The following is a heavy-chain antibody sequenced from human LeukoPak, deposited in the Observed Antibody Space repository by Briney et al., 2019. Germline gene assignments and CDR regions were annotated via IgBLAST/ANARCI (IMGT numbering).Heavy chain of an antibody. V-gene: IGHV1-2*02. Sequence: ASVKVSCKASGHTFTGYYMHWVRQAPGQGLEWMGWINPNSGGTNYAQKFQGRVTMTRDTSISTAYMELSRLRSDDTAVYYCARVGTIVVVPAAKNPFDPWGQGTLVTVSS. D-gene: IGHD2-2*01. J-gene: IGHJ5*02. CDR3: ARVGTIVVVPAAKNPFDP. CDR2: INPNSGGT. CDR1: GHTFTGYY.